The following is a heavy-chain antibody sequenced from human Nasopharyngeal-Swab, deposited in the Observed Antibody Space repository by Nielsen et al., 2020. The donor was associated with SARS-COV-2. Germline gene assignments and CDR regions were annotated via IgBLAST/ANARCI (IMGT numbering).Heavy chain of an antibody. V-gene: IGHV4-39*01. J-gene: IGHJ5*02. CDR2: IYYSGST. CDR3: AGHGIFKWELRNCRGFDP. Sequence: SETLSLTCTVSGGSISSSSYYWGWLRQPPGKGLEWIGSIYYSGSTYYNPSLKSRVTISVDTSKNQFSLKLSSVTAADTAVYYCAGHGIFKWELRNCRGFDPWGQGTLVTVSS. CDR1: GGSISSSSYY. D-gene: IGHD1-26*01.